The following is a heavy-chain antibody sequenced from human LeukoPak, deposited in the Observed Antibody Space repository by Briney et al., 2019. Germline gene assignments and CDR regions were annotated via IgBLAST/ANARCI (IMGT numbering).Heavy chain of an antibody. D-gene: IGHD1-1*01. J-gene: IGHJ4*02. CDR1: GFTFSSYY. Sequence: GWSLRLSCAASGFTFSSYYMNWVRQAPGKGLEWVSSISSSSSYIYYADSVKGRFTISRDNAKNSLYLQMNSLRAEDTAVYYCASQTGVIDYWGQGTLVTVSS. V-gene: IGHV3-21*01. CDR3: ASQTGVIDY. CDR2: ISSSSSYI.